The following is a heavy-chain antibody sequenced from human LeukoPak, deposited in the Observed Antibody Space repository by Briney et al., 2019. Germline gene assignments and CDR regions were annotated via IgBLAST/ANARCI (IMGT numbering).Heavy chain of an antibody. CDR2: IYTSGST. J-gene: IGHJ4*02. V-gene: IGHV4-59*10. CDR3: ARLSSSWSSADY. CDR1: GGSFSGYY. D-gene: IGHD6-13*01. Sequence: SETLSLTCAVYGGSFSGYYWSWIRQPAGKGLEWIGRIYTSGSTNYNPSLKSRVTMSVDTSKNQFSLKLSSVTAADTAVYYCARLSSSWSSADYWGQGTLVTVSS.